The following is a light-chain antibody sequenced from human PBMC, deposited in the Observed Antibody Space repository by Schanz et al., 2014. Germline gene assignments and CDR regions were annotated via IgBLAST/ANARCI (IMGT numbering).Light chain of an antibody. CDR3: QVWGSSSDDV. CDR1: NIGSKT. J-gene: IGLJ1*01. CDR2: DDS. V-gene: IGLV3-21*03. Sequence: SYELTQPPSVSVAPGKTARITCGGHNIGSKTVHWYQQQPGQAPVLVVYDDSDRPSGIPERFSGSNSGNTATLTISRVEAGDEADFYCQVWGSSSDDVFGPGTKLTVL.